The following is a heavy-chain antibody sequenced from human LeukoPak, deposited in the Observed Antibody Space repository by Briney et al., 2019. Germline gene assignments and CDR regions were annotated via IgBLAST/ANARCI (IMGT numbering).Heavy chain of an antibody. V-gene: IGHV1-69*01. CDR2: IIPIFGTA. CDR1: GGTFSSYA. Sequence: SVKVSCMASGGTFSSYAISWVRQAPGQGLEWMGGIIPIFGTANYAQKFQGRVTITADESTSTAYMELSSLRSEDTAVYYCASDRSSTMVRGVIVDWGQGTLVTVSS. D-gene: IGHD3-10*01. CDR3: ASDRSSTMVRGVIVD. J-gene: IGHJ4*02.